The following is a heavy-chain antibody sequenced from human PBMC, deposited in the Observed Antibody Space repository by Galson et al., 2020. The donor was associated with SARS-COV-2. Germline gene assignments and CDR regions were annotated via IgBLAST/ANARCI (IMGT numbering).Heavy chain of an antibody. CDR1: GGNFNSDA. CDR3: ARDSGYDDTDAYFVHYSDY. CDR2: IVPLFGTA. V-gene: IGHV1-69*13. Sequence: SVKVSCKTSGGNFNSDAITWVRQAPGQGLQAPGRGPEWIGGIVPLFGTADYAQNFQGRVRITADESTRTVYLELSALRFEDTGVYFCARDSGYDDTDAYFVHYSDYWGQGTLVTVSS. J-gene: IGHJ4*02. D-gene: IGHD3-16*01.